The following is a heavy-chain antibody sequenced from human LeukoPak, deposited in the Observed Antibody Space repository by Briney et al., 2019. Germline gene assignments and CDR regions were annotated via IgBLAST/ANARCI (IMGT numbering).Heavy chain of an antibody. J-gene: IGHJ5*02. CDR3: ARWRGKWDVNWFDP. CDR2: LYYDGRT. V-gene: IGHV4-39*01. CDR1: GGSIRSSYYY. Sequence: SETLSLTCTVSGGSIRSSYYYWGWIRQPPGKGLDWIGSLYYDGRTYYSPSLESRVTVSVDTSKNQFALKLTSVTAADTAVYYCARWRGKWDVNWFDPWGPGTLVTVSS. D-gene: IGHD1-26*01.